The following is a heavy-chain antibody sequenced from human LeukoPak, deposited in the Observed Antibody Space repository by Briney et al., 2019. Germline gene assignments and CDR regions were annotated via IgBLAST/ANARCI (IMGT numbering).Heavy chain of an antibody. CDR3: ARSYYYGSGSDFILGY. CDR2: NYPGDSDT. J-gene: IGHJ4*02. V-gene: IGHV5-51*01. CDR1: GYSFTSYW. Sequence: GEALKISCTGSGYSFTSYWIGWVRQMPGKGLEWMGINYPGDSDTIYSPSFQGQVTISADKSISTAYLQWSSLKASDTAMYYCARSYYYGSGSDFILGYWGQGTLVTVSS. D-gene: IGHD3-10*01.